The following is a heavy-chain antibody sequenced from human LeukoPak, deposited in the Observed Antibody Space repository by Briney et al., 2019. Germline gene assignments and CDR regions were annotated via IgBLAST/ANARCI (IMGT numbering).Heavy chain of an antibody. V-gene: IGHV1-8*03. CDR2: MNPNSGNT. CDR3: ARGRSRHFDY. Sequence: ASVKVSCKASGYTFTNYDINWVRQAPGQGLEWMGWMNPNSGNTVYAQKFQSRVTITRNTSISTAYMDLSSLRSEDTAVYYCARGRSRHFDYWGQGTLVTVSS. CDR1: GYTFTNYD. J-gene: IGHJ4*02.